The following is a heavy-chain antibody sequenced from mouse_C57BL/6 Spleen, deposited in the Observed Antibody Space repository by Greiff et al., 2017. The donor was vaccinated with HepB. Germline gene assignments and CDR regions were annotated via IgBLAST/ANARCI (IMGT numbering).Heavy chain of an antibody. V-gene: IGHV1S81*02. J-gene: IGHJ2*01. CDR2: INPSNGRT. CDR1: GYTLTSYW. D-gene: IGHD2-1*01. CDR3: ARLLINFDY. Sequence: QVQLQQPGAELVNPGASVNLSCKASGYTLTSYWMHWMKQRPGQGLEWIGEINPSNGRTNYNEKFKSKATLTVDKSSSTAYMQLSSPTSEDSAVYYCARLLINFDYWGQGTTLTVSS.